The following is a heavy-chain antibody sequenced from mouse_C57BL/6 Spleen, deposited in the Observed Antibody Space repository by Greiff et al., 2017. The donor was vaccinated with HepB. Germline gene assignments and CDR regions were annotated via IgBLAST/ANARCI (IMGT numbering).Heavy chain of an antibody. J-gene: IGHJ4*01. Sequence: QVQLQQSGPELVKPGASVKISCKASGYAFSSSWMNWVKQRPGKGLEWIGRIYPGDGDTNYNGKFKGKATLTADKSSSTAYMQLSSLTSEVSAVYFCARSPITTVVPMDYWGQGTSVTVSS. CDR1: GYAFSSSW. CDR3: ARSPITTVVPMDY. D-gene: IGHD1-1*01. V-gene: IGHV1-82*01. CDR2: IYPGDGDT.